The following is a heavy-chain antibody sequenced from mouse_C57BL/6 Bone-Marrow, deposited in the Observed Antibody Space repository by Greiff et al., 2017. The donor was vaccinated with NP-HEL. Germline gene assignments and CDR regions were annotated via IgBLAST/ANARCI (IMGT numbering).Heavy chain of an antibody. CDR1: GFTFSSYA. D-gene: IGHD2-1*01. V-gene: IGHV5-9-1*02. J-gene: IGHJ2*01. Sequence: EVKLVESGEGLVKPGGSLKLSCAASGFTFSSYAMSWVRQTPEKKLEWVAYISSGGDYIYYADTVKGRFTISRDNARNTLYLQMSSLKSEDTAMYYCTRDDYYGNYGCDYWGQGTTLTVSS. CDR3: TRDDYYGNYGCDY. CDR2: ISSGGDYI.